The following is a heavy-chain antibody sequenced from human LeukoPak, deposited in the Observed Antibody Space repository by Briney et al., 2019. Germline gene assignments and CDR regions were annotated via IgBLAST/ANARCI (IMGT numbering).Heavy chain of an antibody. Sequence: GASVKVSCKASGYTFTSYDINWVRQATGQGLEWMGWMNPNSGNTGYAQKFQGRVTITRNTSISTAYMELSSLRSEDTAVYYCARGYDSSGYYWDAFDIWGQGTMVTVSS. CDR3: ARGYDSSGYYWDAFDI. J-gene: IGHJ3*02. D-gene: IGHD3-22*01. CDR1: GYTFTSYD. CDR2: MNPNSGNT. V-gene: IGHV1-8*03.